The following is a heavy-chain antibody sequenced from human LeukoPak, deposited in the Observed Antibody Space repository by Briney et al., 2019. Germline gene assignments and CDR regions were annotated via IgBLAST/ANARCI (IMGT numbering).Heavy chain of an antibody. Sequence: SETLSLTCTVSGDSISSYYWSWIRQPAGKGLEWIGRIYTSGSTNYNPSLKSRVTMSVDTSKNQFSLKLSSVTAADTAVYYCARDQIPHYYDSSGYHNWFDPWGQGTLVTVSS. CDR3: ARDQIPHYYDSSGYHNWFDP. J-gene: IGHJ5*02. V-gene: IGHV4-4*07. CDR2: IYTSGST. D-gene: IGHD3-22*01. CDR1: GDSISSYY.